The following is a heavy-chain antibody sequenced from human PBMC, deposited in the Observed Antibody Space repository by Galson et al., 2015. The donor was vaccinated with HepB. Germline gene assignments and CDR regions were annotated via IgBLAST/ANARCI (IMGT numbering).Heavy chain of an antibody. CDR1: GGSISSYY. CDR2: IYTSGST. Sequence: CTVSGGSISSYYWSWIRQPAGKGLEWIGRIYTSGSTNYNPSLKSRVTMSVDTSKNQFSLKLSSVTAADTAVYYCARGVGGSNCGGDCYPLGYFDYWGQGTLVTVSS. J-gene: IGHJ4*02. CDR3: ARGVGGSNCGGDCYPLGYFDY. D-gene: IGHD2-21*02. V-gene: IGHV4-4*07.